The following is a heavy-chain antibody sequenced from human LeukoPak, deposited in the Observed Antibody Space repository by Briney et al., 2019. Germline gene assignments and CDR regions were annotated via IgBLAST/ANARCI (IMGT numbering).Heavy chain of an antibody. Sequence: GGSLGLSYAASGFTFGSYWMQWVRHAPGKGLVWVSRLSPDGSSTTSADSVKGRFTISRDNAKNTLYLQIGSLRADDTAVYYCTRMSREAPGLPDIWGQGTLVTVSS. CDR3: TRMSREAPGLPDI. V-gene: IGHV3-74*01. CDR2: LSPDGSST. CDR1: GFTFGSYW. D-gene: IGHD5-24*01. J-gene: IGHJ4*02.